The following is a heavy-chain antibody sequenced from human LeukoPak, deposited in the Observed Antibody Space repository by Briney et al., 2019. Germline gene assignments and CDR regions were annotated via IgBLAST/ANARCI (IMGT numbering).Heavy chain of an antibody. CDR1: GGSISSYY. CDR3: ARAGGYYDILTGYEQDAFDI. Sequence: SETLSLTCTVSGGSISSYYWSWIRQPAGKGLEWIGRIYTSGSTNYNPSLKSRVTMSVDTSKNQFSLKLSSVTAADTAVYYCARAGGYYDILTGYEQDAFDIWGQGTMVTVSS. CDR2: IYTSGST. V-gene: IGHV4-4*07. D-gene: IGHD3-9*01. J-gene: IGHJ3*02.